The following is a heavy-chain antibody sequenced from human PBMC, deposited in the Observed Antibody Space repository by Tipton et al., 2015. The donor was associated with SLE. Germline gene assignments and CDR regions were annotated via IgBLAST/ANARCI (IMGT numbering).Heavy chain of an antibody. Sequence: GSLRLSCAASGFTFSSYWMSWVRQAPGKGLEWVANIKQDGSEKYYVDSVKGRFTISRGNAKNSLYLQMNSLRAEDTAVYYCARVKVGGNWFDPWGQGTLVTVSS. CDR2: IKQDGSEK. J-gene: IGHJ5*02. CDR1: GFTFSSYW. CDR3: ARVKVGGNWFDP. V-gene: IGHV3-7*01. D-gene: IGHD3-22*01.